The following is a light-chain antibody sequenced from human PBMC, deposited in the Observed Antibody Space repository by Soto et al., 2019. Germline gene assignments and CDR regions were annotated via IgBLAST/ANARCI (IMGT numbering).Light chain of an antibody. CDR2: GAS. V-gene: IGKV1-39*01. Sequence: DVQMTQSPSSVSASIGDSVTMTCRSSEYVCNYLNWYQQRPGKAPRFLVYGASSLESGVPSRFSGSGAGTDFNFTITSLQPADFATYYSQQPHHDPRTFGRGTNVEV. J-gene: IGKJ1*01. CDR1: EYVCNY. CDR3: QQPHHDPRT.